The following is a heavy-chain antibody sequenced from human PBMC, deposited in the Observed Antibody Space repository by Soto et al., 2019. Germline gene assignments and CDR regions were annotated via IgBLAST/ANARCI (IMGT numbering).Heavy chain of an antibody. D-gene: IGHD6-19*01. CDR1: GFTFRDYA. CDR3: SPDSSGGKFDC. Sequence: EVQVLESGGGLVQPGGSLRLSCAASGFTFRDYAMVWVRQAPGKGLEWVSTIDNRGTGTKYADSVRGRFTVSRDNSENTLYLQMNNLRAEDTALYYGSPDSSGGKFDCWGQGPLFTVSS. J-gene: IGHJ4*02. CDR2: IDNRGTGT. V-gene: IGHV3-23*05.